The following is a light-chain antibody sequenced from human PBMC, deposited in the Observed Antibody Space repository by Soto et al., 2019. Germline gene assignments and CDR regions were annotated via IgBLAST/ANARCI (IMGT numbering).Light chain of an antibody. CDR2: DAS. V-gene: IGKV1-5*01. CDR1: QSISSW. Sequence: DIHMTQSPSTLSASLGDRVTITCRASQSISSWLAWYQQKPGKAPKLLIYDASSLESGVPSRFSGSGSGTEFTLTISSLQPDDFATYYCQQYNSYPRTFGQGTKGDIK. CDR3: QQYNSYPRT. J-gene: IGKJ1*01.